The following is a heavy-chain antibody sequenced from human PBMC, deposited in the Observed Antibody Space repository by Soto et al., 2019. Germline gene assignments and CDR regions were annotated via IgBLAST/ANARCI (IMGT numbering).Heavy chain of an antibody. CDR3: ARAERIAAAGTYWFDP. CDR2: IYYSGST. D-gene: IGHD6-13*01. V-gene: IGHV4-39*01. Sequence: PSETLSLTCTVSGGSISSSSYYWGWIRQPPGKGLEWIGSIYYSGSTYYNPSLKSRVTISVDTSKNQFFLRLTSVTAADTAVYYCARAERIAAAGTYWFDPWGQGTLVTVSS. J-gene: IGHJ5*02. CDR1: GGSISSSSYY.